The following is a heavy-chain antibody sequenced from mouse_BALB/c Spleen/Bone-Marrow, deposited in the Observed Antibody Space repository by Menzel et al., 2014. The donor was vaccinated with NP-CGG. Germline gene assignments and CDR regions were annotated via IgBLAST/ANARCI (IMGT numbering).Heavy chain of an antibody. J-gene: IGHJ3*01. V-gene: IGHV5-6-3*01. D-gene: IGHD2-4*01. CDR2: INTNGGDT. Sequence: EVKLQESGGGLVQPGGSLKLSCAASGFTFSSYGMSWVRQTPDKRLEFVATINTNGGDTYYPDSVKGRFTISRDKAKNTLYLQMSSLKSEDTAMYYCARGDDYVSWFAYWGQGTLVTVSA. CDR1: GFTFSSYG. CDR3: ARGDDYVSWFAY.